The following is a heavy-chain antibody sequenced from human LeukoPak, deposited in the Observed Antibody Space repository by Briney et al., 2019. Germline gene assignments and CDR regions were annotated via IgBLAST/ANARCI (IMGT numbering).Heavy chain of an antibody. CDR2: IIPIFGTA. Sequence: SVKVSCKASGGTFSSYAISWVRQAPGQGLEWMGGIIPIFGTANYAQKFQGRVTITADESTSTAYMELSSLRSEDTAVYYCARSSYSYGYYYYYGMDVWGQGTTVTVSS. V-gene: IGHV1-69*01. CDR3: ARSSYSYGYYYYYGMDV. D-gene: IGHD5-18*01. CDR1: GGTFSSYA. J-gene: IGHJ6*02.